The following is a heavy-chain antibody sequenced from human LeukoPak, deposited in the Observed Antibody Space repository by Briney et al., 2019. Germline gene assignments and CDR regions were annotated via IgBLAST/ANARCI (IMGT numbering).Heavy chain of an antibody. J-gene: IGHJ2*01. V-gene: IGHV4-59*01. D-gene: IGHD5-18*01. CDR2: IYYSGST. CDR1: GGSISSYY. CDR3: TRAGTAMAPASYWYFDL. Sequence: NPSETLSLTCTVSGGSISSYYWSWIRQPLGKGLEWIGYIYYSGSTNYNPSLKSRVTISVDTSKNQFSLKLSSVTAADTAVYYCTRAGTAMAPASYWYFDLWGRGTLVTVSS.